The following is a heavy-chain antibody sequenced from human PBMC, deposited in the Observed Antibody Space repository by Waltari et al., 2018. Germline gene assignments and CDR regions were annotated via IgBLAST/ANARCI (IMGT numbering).Heavy chain of an antibody. D-gene: IGHD3-22*01. J-gene: IGHJ4*02. CDR1: GGSFSGYY. Sequence: QVQLQQWGAGLLKPSETLSLTCAVYGGSFSGYYWRWIRQPPGKGLEWIGEINHSGSTNYNPSLKSRVTISVDTSKNQFSLKLSSVTAADTAVYYCASQNYYDSSGYYYGVDYWGQGTLVTVSS. V-gene: IGHV4-34*01. CDR2: INHSGST. CDR3: ASQNYYDSSGYYYGVDY.